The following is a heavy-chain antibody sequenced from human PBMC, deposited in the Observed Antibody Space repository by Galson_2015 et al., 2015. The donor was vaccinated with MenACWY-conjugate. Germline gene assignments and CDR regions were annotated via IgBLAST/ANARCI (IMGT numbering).Heavy chain of an antibody. CDR2: INSDGSST. Sequence: SLRLSCAASGFTFSYYWMHWVRQTPGKGLVWVARINSDGSSTSYGDSVKGRFSISRDNAKNTLYLQMNSLRVEDTAVYYCARGGSGYDSQHDYWGQGTLVTVSS. J-gene: IGHJ4*02. D-gene: IGHD5-12*01. CDR3: ARGGSGYDSQHDY. CDR1: GFTFSYYW. V-gene: IGHV3-74*01.